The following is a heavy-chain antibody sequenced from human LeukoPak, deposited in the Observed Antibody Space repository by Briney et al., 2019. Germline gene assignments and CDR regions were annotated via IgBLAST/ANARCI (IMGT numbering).Heavy chain of an antibody. CDR2: IYTSGST. D-gene: IGHD6-13*01. Sequence: SETLSLTCTVSGGSISGYYWNWIRQPAGKGLEWIGHIYTSGSTNYNPFLKSRLTMSVDTSKNQFSLKLSSVTAADTAVYYCARETPVYSSSWYFDYWGQGMLVTVSS. J-gene: IGHJ4*02. CDR1: GGSISGYY. V-gene: IGHV4-4*07. CDR3: ARETPVYSSSWYFDY.